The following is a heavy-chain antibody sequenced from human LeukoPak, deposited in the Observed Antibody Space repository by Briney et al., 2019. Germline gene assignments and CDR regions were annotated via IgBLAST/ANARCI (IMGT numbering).Heavy chain of an antibody. CDR2: ISSSSSYI. J-gene: IGHJ6*03. V-gene: IGHV3-21*01. Sequence: KAGGSLRLSCAASGFTFSSYGMHWVRQAPGKGLEWVSSISSSSSYIYYADSVKGRFTISRDNAKNSLYLQMNSLRAEDTAVYYCARDVFRVTLVRWDYMDVWGKGTTVTVSS. CDR3: ARDVFRVTLVRWDYMDV. D-gene: IGHD4-23*01. CDR1: GFTFSSYG.